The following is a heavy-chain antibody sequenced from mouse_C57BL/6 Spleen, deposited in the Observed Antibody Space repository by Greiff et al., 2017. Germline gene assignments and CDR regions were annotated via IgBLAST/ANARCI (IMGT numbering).Heavy chain of an antibody. V-gene: IGHV14-1*01. CDR3: TAYYYGSSPAWFAY. CDR2: IDPEDGDT. CDR1: GFNIKDYY. Sequence: EVQLVESGAELVRPGASVKLSCTASGFNIKDYYMHWVKQRPEQGLEWIGRIDPEDGDTEYAPKFQGKATMTADTSSNTAYLQLSSLTSEDTAVYYCTAYYYGSSPAWFAYWGQATLVTVSA. D-gene: IGHD1-1*01. J-gene: IGHJ3*01.